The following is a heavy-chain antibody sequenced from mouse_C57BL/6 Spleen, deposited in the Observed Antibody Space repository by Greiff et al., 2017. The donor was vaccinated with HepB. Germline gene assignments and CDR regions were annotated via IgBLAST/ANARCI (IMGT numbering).Heavy chain of an antibody. V-gene: IGHV1-55*01. CDR1: GYTFTSYW. D-gene: IGHD1-1*01. J-gene: IGHJ2*01. CDR2: IYPGSGST. Sequence: VQLQQPGAELVKPGASVKMSCKASGYTFTSYWITWVKQRPGQGLEWIGDIYPGSGSTNYNEKFKSKATLTVDTSSSTADMQLSSLTSEDSAVYYCARSYYYGSSYNYWGQGTTLTVSS. CDR3: ARSYYYGSSYNY.